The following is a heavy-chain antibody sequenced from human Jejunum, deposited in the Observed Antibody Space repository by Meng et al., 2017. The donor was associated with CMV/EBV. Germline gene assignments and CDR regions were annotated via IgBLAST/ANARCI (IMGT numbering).Heavy chain of an antibody. CDR1: GFSFFSAS. D-gene: IGHD2-15*01. Sequence: GFSFFSASMVLVRPAPGKGLERVSSISGNSGTTVYADSVEGRFTITRDESENTLNLFMRRLRPNDSATYYCVRDQLVVVPVGGFDSWGQGTLVTVSS. J-gene: IGHJ4*02. CDR3: VRDQLVVVPVGGFDS. CDR2: ISGNSGTT. V-gene: IGHV3-23*01.